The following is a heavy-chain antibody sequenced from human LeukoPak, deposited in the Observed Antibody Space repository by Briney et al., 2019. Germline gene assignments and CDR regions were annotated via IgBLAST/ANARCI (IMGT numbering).Heavy chain of an antibody. CDR3: ARGPVITIFGVVIIETYYYYGMDV. D-gene: IGHD3-3*01. CDR1: GYTFTGYY. V-gene: IGHV1-2*04. CDR2: INPNSGGT. Sequence: ASVKVSCKASGYTFTGYYMHWVRQAPGQGLEWMGWINPNSGGTNYAQKFQGWVTMTRDTSISTAYMELSRLGSDDTAVYYCARGPVITIFGVVIIETYYYYGMDVWGQGTTVTVSS. J-gene: IGHJ6*02.